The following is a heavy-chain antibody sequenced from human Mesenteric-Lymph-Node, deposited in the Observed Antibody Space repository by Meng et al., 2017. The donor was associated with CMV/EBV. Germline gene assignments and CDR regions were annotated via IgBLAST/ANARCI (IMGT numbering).Heavy chain of an antibody. J-gene: IGHJ6*02. V-gene: IGHV1-2*02. CDR2: INPNGGGT. D-gene: IGHD3-9*01. Sequence: ASVKVSCKASGYTFAYYLHWVRQAPGQGLEWMGWINPNGGGTNYAQKFQGRVTMTRDTSISTAYMELSRLRSDDTAVYYCASDYDILTGYSDHYYGMDVWGQGTTVTVSS. CDR3: ASDYDILTGYSDHYYGMDV. CDR1: GYTFAYY.